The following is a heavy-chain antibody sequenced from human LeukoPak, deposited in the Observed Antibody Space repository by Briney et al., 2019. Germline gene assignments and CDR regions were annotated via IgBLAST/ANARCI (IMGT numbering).Heavy chain of an antibody. CDR1: GYTFTSYG. CDR3: ARDRYYYDSSGSFDY. Sequence: ASVKVSCKASGYTFTSYGISWVRQAPGQGLEWMGRINPNSGGTNYAQKFQGRVTMTRDTSISTAYMELSRLRSDDTAVYYCARDRYYYDSSGSFDYWGQGTLVTVSS. D-gene: IGHD3-22*01. CDR2: INPNSGGT. V-gene: IGHV1-2*06. J-gene: IGHJ4*02.